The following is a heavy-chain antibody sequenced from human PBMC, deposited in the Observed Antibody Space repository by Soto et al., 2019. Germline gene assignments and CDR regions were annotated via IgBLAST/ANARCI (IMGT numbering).Heavy chain of an antibody. V-gene: IGHV3-23*01. CDR2: ISGSGGST. D-gene: IGHD3-22*01. Sequence: PGGSLRLSCAASGFTFSSYAMSWVRQAPGKGLEWVSAISGSGGSTYYADSVKGRFTISRDNSKNTLYLQMNSLRAEDTAVYYCAKDHLHYYYDSSIYWFDPWGQGTLVTVSS. CDR3: AKDHLHYYYDSSIYWFDP. CDR1: GFTFSSYA. J-gene: IGHJ5*02.